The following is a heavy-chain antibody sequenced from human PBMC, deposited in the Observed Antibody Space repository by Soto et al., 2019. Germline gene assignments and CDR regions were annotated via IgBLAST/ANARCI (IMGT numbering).Heavy chain of an antibody. V-gene: IGHV1-3*01. J-gene: IGHJ6*02. CDR2: INAGNGNT. CDR1: VLPLSLSA. Sequence: CTSSVLPLSLSAQPWARKAPGQRLEWMGWINAGNGNTKYSQKFQGRVTITRDTSASTAYMELSSLRSEDTAVYYCARDRACYHGLDVWCPGTTGTV. CDR3: ARDRACYHGLDV.